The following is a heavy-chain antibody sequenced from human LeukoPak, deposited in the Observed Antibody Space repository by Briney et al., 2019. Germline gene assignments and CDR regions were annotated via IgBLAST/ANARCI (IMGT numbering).Heavy chain of an antibody. CDR3: ARGVEYSSSNPYYSDY. V-gene: IGHV1-2*02. D-gene: IGHD6-13*01. Sequence: ASVKVSCKASGYTFTGYYMHWVRQAPGQGLEWMGWINPNSGGTNYAQKFQGRVTMTRDTSISTAYMELSRLRSDDTAVYYCARGVEYSSSNPYYSDYWGQGTLVTVSS. CDR2: INPNSGGT. J-gene: IGHJ4*02. CDR1: GYTFTGYY.